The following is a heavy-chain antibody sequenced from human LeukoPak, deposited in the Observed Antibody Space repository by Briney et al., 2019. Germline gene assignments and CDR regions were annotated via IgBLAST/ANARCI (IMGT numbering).Heavy chain of an antibody. J-gene: IGHJ4*02. CDR3: ARGEQFLVWLFGY. Sequence: SVKVSCKASGGTFSSYGISWVRQAPGQGQEWMGGIIPIFGTANYVEKFQGRVTITADESTSTAYMELSSLRSEDTAVYYCARGEQFLVWLFGYWGQGTLVSVPS. CDR1: GGTFSSYG. D-gene: IGHD3-3*01. CDR2: IIPIFGTA. V-gene: IGHV1-69*13.